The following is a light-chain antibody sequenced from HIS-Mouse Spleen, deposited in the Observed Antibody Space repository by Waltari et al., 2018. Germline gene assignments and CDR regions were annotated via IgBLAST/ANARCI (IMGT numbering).Light chain of an antibody. Sequence: QSALTQPASVSGSPGQSITISCTGTSSDVGSYNFVSWYQQHPGTAPKLMIYEVSKRPSGVPDRFSGSKSGNTASLTVSGLQAEDEADYYCSSYAGSNNLVFGGGTKLTVL. J-gene: IGLJ2*01. CDR1: SSDVGSYNF. CDR2: EVS. CDR3: SSYAGSNNLV. V-gene: IGLV2-8*01.